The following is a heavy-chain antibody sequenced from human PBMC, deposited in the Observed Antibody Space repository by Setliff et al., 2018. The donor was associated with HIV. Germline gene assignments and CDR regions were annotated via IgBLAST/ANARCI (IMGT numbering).Heavy chain of an antibody. CDR2: ISSSGSTI. V-gene: IGHV3-48*03. CDR3: ARVLNTYTGDAFDI. J-gene: IGHJ3*02. Sequence: VGSLRLSCAASGFTFSSYEMNWVRQAPGKGLEWVSYISSSGSTIYYADSVKGRFTISRDNAKNSLYLQMNSLRAEDTAVYSCARVLNTYTGDAFDIWGQGTMVTVSS. D-gene: IGHD2-2*02. CDR1: GFTFSSYE.